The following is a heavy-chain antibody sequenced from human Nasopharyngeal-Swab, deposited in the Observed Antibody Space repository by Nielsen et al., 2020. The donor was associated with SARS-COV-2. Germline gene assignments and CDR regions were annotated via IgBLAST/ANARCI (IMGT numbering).Heavy chain of an antibody. D-gene: IGHD6-13*01. CDR1: GCTFSRYS. CDR2: IIPIFGTA. Sequence: SVTVSFKASGCTFSRYSISWVRQAPAQGLEWMGGIIPIFGTANYAQKFQGRVTITADESTSTAYMELNSLRSEDTAVYYCARDGSSWYRGWFDPWGQGTLVTVSS. J-gene: IGHJ5*02. CDR3: ARDGSSWYRGWFDP. V-gene: IGHV1-69*13.